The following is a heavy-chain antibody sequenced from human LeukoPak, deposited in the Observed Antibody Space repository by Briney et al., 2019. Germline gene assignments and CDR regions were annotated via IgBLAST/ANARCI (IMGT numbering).Heavy chain of an antibody. D-gene: IGHD3-10*01. CDR2: IYYIGST. CDR1: GGSINSYY. J-gene: IGHJ3*02. Sequence: PSETLSLTCTVSGGSINSYYWSWIRQPPGKGLEWIGYIYYIGSTNYNPSLKSRVTISIDTSKNQFSLKLSSLTAADTAVYYCARRRNYGSTYYYAFDIWGQGTMVTVSS. CDR3: ARRRNYGSTYYYAFDI. V-gene: IGHV4-59*08.